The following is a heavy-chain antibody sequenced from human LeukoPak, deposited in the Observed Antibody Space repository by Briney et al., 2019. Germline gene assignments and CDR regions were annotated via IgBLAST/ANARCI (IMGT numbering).Heavy chain of an antibody. CDR3: AKGLRGYCSSTSCPHHYFDY. CDR2: ISGSGGST. D-gene: IGHD2-2*01. CDR1: GFTFSSYA. Sequence: GGSLRLSCAASGFTFSSYAMSWVRQAPGKGLEWVSAISGSGGSTYYADSVKGRFTISRDNSKNTLYLQMNSLRAEDTAVYYCAKGLRGYCSSTSCPHHYFDYWGQGTLVTVSS. V-gene: IGHV3-23*01. J-gene: IGHJ4*02.